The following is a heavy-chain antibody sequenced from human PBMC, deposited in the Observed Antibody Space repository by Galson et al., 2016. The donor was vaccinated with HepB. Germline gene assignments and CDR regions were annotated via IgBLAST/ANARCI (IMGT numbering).Heavy chain of an antibody. D-gene: IGHD3-16*02. J-gene: IGHJ4*02. Sequence: SETLSLTCGVSGASFRNLYWSWIRQSPGKGLEWIGEINHRGDTNYNPSLKSRVTISVDTSERQFSLRLQSVTAADTAVYYCASLGKGLYDWWSDRSSDYWGQGTLVTVSS. CDR3: ASLGKGLYDWWSDRSSDY. CDR1: GASFRNLY. CDR2: INHRGDT. V-gene: IGHV4-34*01.